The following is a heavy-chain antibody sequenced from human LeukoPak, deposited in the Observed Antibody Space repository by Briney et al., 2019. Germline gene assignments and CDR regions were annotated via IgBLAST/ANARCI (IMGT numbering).Heavy chain of an antibody. D-gene: IGHD3-22*01. J-gene: IGHJ4*02. CDR2: VYSSGSA. CDR3: AVENYYDSSGYFNY. Sequence: SETLSLTCAVSGGSINSNTYYWGWIRQPPGKGLEWIGSVYSSGSAYYNPSLKSRVTISVDTSKNQFSLKLSSVTAADTAVYYCAVENYYDSSGYFNYWGQGTLVTVSS. CDR1: GGSINSNTYY. V-gene: IGHV4-39*07.